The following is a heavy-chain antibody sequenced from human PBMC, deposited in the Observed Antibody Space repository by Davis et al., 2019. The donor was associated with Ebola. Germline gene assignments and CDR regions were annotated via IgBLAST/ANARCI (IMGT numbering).Heavy chain of an antibody. CDR3: ARDNYWKLDY. V-gene: IGHV3-7*01. CDR2: MLHDGSEK. Sequence: GESLKISCAVSGFTFSNYWMSWVRQAPGKGLEWLANMLHDGSEKYSAGPVKGRFTISRDNARNSFYLQMNSLRVEDTAVYYCARDNYWKLDYWGQGILVTVSS. CDR1: GFTFSNYW. J-gene: IGHJ4*02. D-gene: IGHD4-11*01.